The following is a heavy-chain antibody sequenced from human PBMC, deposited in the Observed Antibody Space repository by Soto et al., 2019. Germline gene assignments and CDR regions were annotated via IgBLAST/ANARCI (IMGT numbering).Heavy chain of an antibody. V-gene: IGHV5-10-1*01. CDR3: ARPVPHTGSYSFGFDY. CDR2: IDPSDSYT. CDR1: GYSFTSYW. J-gene: IGHJ4*02. D-gene: IGHD1-26*01. Sequence: GESLTISCKGSGYSFTSYWISWVRQMPGKGLEWMGRIDPSDSYTNYSPSFQGHVTISADKSISTAYLQWSSLKASDTATYYCARPVPHTGSYSFGFDYWGQGRLGTVSS.